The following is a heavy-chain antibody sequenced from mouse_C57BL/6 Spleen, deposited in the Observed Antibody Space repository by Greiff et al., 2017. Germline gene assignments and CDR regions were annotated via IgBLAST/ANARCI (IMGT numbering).Heavy chain of an antibody. CDR2: IYPGSGST. V-gene: IGHV1-55*01. CDR3: ARGPNPYYAMDY. Sequence: QVQLQQPGAELVKPGASVKMSCKASGYTFTSYWITWVKQRPGHGLEWIGDIYPGSGSTTYNEKFKGKATLTVDKSSSTAYMQLSSLTSEVSAVDSCARGPNPYYAMDYWGQGTSVTVSS. CDR1: GYTFTSYW. J-gene: IGHJ4*01.